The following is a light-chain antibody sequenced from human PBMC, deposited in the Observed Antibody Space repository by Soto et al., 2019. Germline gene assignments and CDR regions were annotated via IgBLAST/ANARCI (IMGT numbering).Light chain of an antibody. CDR1: QSVSSN. V-gene: IGKV3-15*01. CDR3: QQYNNWPRE. Sequence: EIVMTQSPATLSVSPGERATLSCRASQSVSSNLAWYQQKPGQAPSLLIYGASTRSTGIPARFSGSGSGTEFTLTISSLQSEDFAVYYCQQYNNWPREFGQGPRWKSN. CDR2: GAS. J-gene: IGKJ1*01.